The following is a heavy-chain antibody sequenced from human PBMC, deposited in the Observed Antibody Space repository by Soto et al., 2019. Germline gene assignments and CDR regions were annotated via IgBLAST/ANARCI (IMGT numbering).Heavy chain of an antibody. V-gene: IGHV3-30-3*01. J-gene: IGHJ5*02. CDR3: ASGDYYDSSGSVGWFDP. Sequence: GGSLRLSCAASGFTFSSYAMHWVRQAPGKGLEWVAVISYDGSNKYYADSVKGRFTISRDHSKNTLYLQMNSLRAEDTAVYYCASGDYYDSSGSVGWFDPWGQGTLVTVSS. D-gene: IGHD3-22*01. CDR2: ISYDGSNK. CDR1: GFTFSSYA.